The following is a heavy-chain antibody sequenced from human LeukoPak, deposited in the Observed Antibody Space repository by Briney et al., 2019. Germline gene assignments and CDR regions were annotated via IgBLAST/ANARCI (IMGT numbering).Heavy chain of an antibody. D-gene: IGHD3-10*01. CDR2: IYHSGST. J-gene: IGHJ4*02. V-gene: IGHV4-4*02. CDR3: ARVLWFGETPYYFDY. Sequence: SGTLTLTCAVSGGSISSSNWWSWVRQPPGKGLEWIGEIYHSGSTNYNPSLKSRVTISVDTSKNQFSLKLSSVTAADTAVYYCARVLWFGETPYYFDYWGQGTLVTVSS. CDR1: GGSISSSNW.